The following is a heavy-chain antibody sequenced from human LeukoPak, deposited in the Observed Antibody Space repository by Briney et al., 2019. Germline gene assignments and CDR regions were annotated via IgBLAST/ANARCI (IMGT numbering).Heavy chain of an antibody. Sequence: PSETLSLTCSVYGGPFIGYHWNWLRQAPGKGLQWVGEVKHRVMTNYNPSLKSRVIISADTSKNQFSLQLKSVTAADTAMYYCARDPTTEISVPYYFDDWGQGTLVTVSS. D-gene: IGHD3-16*01. V-gene: IGHV4-34*01. CDR1: GGPFIGYH. CDR3: ARDPTTEISVPYYFDD. J-gene: IGHJ4*02. CDR2: VKHRVMT.